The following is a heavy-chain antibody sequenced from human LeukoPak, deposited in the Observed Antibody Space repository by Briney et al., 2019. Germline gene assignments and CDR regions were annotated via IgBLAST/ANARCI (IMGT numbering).Heavy chain of an antibody. CDR3: ARAAVASPGDV. V-gene: IGHV3-7*04. CDR1: GFTFSSYS. CDR2: IKPDGSEG. J-gene: IGHJ6*02. Sequence: PGGSLRLSCAASGFTFSSYSMNWVRQAPGKGPEWVANIKPDGSEGYYVDSLKGRSTISRDNAENSLFLQRNSLRAEDTAVYYCARAAVASPGDVWGQGTTVTVSS. D-gene: IGHD6-19*01.